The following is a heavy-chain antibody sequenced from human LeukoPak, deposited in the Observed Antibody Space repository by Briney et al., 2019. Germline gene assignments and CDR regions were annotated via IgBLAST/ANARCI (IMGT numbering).Heavy chain of an antibody. CDR2: IDPSDSYN. CDR1: GSSFTSSW. CDR3: ARLRVRRVIGAFDI. V-gene: IGHV5-10-1*01. J-gene: IGHJ3*02. D-gene: IGHD3-10*01. Sequence: NLGESLKICCKGSGSSFTSSWSSWVRQITGKGLEWGGRIDPSDSYNNYRPSFQGHVTISADKSISTAYLQWSSLKASDTAMYYCARLRVRRVIGAFDIWGKGTMVTVSS.